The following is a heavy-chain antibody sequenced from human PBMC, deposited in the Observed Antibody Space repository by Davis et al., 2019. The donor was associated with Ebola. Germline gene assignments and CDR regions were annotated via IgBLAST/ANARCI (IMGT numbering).Heavy chain of an antibody. CDR2: IIPIFGTA. Sequence: AASVKVSCKASGGTFSSYAISWVRQAPGQGLEWMGGIIPIFGTANYAQKFQGRVTITADESTSTAYMAPSSLRSEDTAVYYCARGDSSSWYGGAFDIWGQGTMVTVSS. V-gene: IGHV1-69*13. J-gene: IGHJ3*02. D-gene: IGHD6-13*01. CDR1: GGTFSSYA. CDR3: ARGDSSSWYGGAFDI.